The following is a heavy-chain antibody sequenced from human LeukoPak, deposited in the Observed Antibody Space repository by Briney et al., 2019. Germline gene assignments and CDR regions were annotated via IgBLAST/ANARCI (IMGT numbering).Heavy chain of an antibody. D-gene: IGHD3-22*01. Sequence: GGSLRLSCAASGFTFSSYDMHLGRQAPGKGLERVAVIWYDGSNKYYADYRKGRFTISRDNCKNTMYLQMNRMRAEHKAVYLCARDYALYDSSGYYNEDAFDIWGQGTMVTVSS. CDR3: ARDYALYDSSGYYNEDAFDI. CDR1: GFTFSSYD. V-gene: IGHV3-33*01. CDR2: IWYDGSNK. J-gene: IGHJ3*02.